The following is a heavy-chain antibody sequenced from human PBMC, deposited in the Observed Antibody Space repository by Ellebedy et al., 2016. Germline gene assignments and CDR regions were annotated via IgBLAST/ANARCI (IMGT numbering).Heavy chain of an antibody. CDR1: GFTFSSYA. V-gene: IGHV3-23*01. CDR3: AKGFGVVITHFDY. Sequence: GESLKISXAASGFTFSSYAMSWVRQAPGKGLEWVSAISGSGGSTYYADSVKGRFTISRDNSKNTLYLQMNSLRAEDTAVYYCAKGFGVVITHFDYWGQGTLVTVSS. D-gene: IGHD3-3*01. J-gene: IGHJ4*02. CDR2: ISGSGGST.